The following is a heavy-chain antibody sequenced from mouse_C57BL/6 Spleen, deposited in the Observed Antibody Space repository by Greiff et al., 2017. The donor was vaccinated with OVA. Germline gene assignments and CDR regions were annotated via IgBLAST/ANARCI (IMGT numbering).Heavy chain of an antibody. Sequence: QVQLQQPGAELVKPGASVKLSCKASGYTFTSYWMQWVKQRPGQGLEWIGEIDPSDSYTNYTQKFKGKATLTVDTSSSTAYMQLSSLTSEDSAVYYCARAYSNFAMDYWGQGTSVTVSS. D-gene: IGHD2-5*01. CDR1: GYTFTSYW. CDR3: ARAYSNFAMDY. V-gene: IGHV1-50*01. CDR2: IDPSDSYT. J-gene: IGHJ4*01.